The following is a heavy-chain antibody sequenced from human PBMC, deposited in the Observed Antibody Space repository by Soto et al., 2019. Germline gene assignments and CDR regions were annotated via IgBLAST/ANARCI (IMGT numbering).Heavy chain of an antibody. CDR3: ARESGGATATLDYYYFDMDV. Sequence: QVQLVQSGAEVRKPGASVTVSCRSSGDSFNDYYIHWVRQAPGQGFERMGWINPNGGVTKYAQKFQGWVSMTRDTSIRTVYMQLSRLRSDDTAVYYCARESGGATATLDYYYFDMDVWGTGTTVTVSS. V-gene: IGHV1-2*04. CDR2: INPNGGVT. D-gene: IGHD5-12*01. CDR1: GDSFNDYY. J-gene: IGHJ6*03.